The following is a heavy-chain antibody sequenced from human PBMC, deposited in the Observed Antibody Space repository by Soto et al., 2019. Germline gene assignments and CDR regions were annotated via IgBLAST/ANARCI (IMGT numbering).Heavy chain of an antibody. CDR2: INHSGST. CDR3: ARDRGHLDLMDV. J-gene: IGHJ6*01. CDR1: GGSFSGYC. V-gene: IGHV4-34*01. Sequence: SETLCLTCAGYGGSFSGYCWSGFRQPPGKGLEWIGEINHSGSTNYNPSLKSRVTISVDTSKNQFSLKLSSVTAADTAVYYFARDRGHLDLMDVWAQRTTVTGSS. D-gene: IGHD3-10*01.